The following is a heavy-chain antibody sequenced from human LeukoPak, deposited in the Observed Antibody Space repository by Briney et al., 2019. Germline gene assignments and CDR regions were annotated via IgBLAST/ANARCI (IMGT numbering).Heavy chain of an antibody. V-gene: IGHV4-39*07. J-gene: IGHJ4*02. Sequence: SETLSLTCTVSGGSISGSSYYWGWIRQPPGKGLEWIGSIYYSGSTYYNPSLKSRVTISVDTSKDQFSLKLSSVTAADTAVYYCARVSSVAGTRPYFDYWGQGTLVTVSS. CDR3: ARVSSVAGTRPYFDY. CDR1: GGSISGSSYY. CDR2: IYYSGST. D-gene: IGHD6-19*01.